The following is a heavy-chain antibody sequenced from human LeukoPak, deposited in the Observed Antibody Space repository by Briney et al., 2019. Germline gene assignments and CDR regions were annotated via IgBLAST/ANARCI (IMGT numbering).Heavy chain of an antibody. Sequence: PGGSLRLSCAASGFTFSSYAMSWVRQAPGKGLEWVSAISGSGGSTYYADSVKGRLTISRDNSKNTLYLQMNSLRAEDTAVYYCAKDYGYYYDSSGYYPGAFDIWGQGTMVTVSS. CDR2: ISGSGGST. D-gene: IGHD3-22*01. V-gene: IGHV3-23*01. CDR1: GFTFSSYA. CDR3: AKDYGYYYDSSGYYPGAFDI. J-gene: IGHJ3*02.